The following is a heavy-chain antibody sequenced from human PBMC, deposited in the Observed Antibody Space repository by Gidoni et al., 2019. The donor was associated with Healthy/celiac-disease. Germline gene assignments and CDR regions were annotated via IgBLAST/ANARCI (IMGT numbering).Heavy chain of an antibody. J-gene: IGHJ6*02. D-gene: IGHD3-16*02. CDR3: ARDMRTFGGVIVSFGMDV. CDR2: INPNSGGT. CDR1: GYTFTGYY. Sequence: QVQLVQSGAEVKKPGASVKVSCKDSGYTFTGYYMHWVRQAPGQGLDWTGWINPNSGGTNYAKHFQGRVTMTRDTSISTAYMGLSRLRSDDTAVYYWARDMRTFGGVIVSFGMDVWGQGTTVTVSS. V-gene: IGHV1-2*02.